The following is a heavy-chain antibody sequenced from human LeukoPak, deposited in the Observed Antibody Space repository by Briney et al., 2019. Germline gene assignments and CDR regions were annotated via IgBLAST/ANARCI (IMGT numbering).Heavy chain of an antibody. J-gene: IGHJ6*04. CDR2: ISDSGGST. V-gene: IGHV3-23*01. D-gene: IGHD5-18*01. CDR3: AEDISYSYGLLDV. Sequence: PGGSLRLSCAASGFTFSSFAMSWVRQAPGKGLEWVSTISDSGGSTYYADSVRGRFTISRDNSKNTLYLQMNSLRAEDTAVYYCAEDISYSYGLLDVWGKGTTVTVSS. CDR1: GFTFSSFA.